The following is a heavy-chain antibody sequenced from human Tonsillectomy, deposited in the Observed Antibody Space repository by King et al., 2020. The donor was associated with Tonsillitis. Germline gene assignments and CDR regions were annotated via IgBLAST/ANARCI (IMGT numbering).Heavy chain of an antibody. CDR3: AREGGYIVGATTGFDY. CDR1: GFTVSSKY. D-gene: IGHD1-26*01. J-gene: IGHJ4*02. CDR2: IYSGGST. Sequence: VQLVESGGGLIQPGGSLRLACAASGFTVSSKYMSWVRQAPGKGLEWVSVIYSGGSTYYADSLKGRFTISTDNSKNTLYLQMNSLRAEDTAVYYSAREGGYIVGATTGFDYWGQGTLVTVSS. V-gene: IGHV3-53*01.